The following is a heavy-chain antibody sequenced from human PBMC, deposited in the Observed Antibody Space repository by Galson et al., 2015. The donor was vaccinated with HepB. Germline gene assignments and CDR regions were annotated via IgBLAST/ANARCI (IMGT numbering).Heavy chain of an antibody. Sequence: SLRLSCAASGLTFSSYGMHWVRQAPGKGLEWVAIISYDGSNKYYADSVKGRFTISRDNSKNTPYLQMNSLRAEDTAVYYCAKEIRDIAVVPAGCVGAFDIWGQGTMVTVSS. CDR2: ISYDGSNK. CDR3: AKEIRDIAVVPAGCVGAFDI. CDR1: GLTFSSYG. J-gene: IGHJ3*02. D-gene: IGHD2-2*01. V-gene: IGHV3-30*18.